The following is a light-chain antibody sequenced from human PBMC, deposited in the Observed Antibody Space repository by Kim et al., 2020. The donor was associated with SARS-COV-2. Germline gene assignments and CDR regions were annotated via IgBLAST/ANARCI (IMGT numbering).Light chain of an antibody. V-gene: IGKV1-5*03. Sequence: ASVGDRVTITCRDSQTISSRMAWYQQKPGKAPTLLIYEAASLETGVPSRFSGSRSGTEFTLTISSLQPDDFATYYCQQYNSYSATFGQGTKLEI. J-gene: IGKJ2*01. CDR2: EAA. CDR1: QTISSR. CDR3: QQYNSYSAT.